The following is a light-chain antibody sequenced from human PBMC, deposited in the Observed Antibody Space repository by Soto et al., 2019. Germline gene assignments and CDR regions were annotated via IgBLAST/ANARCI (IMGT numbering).Light chain of an antibody. CDR2: AAS. CDR1: QSISSY. J-gene: IGKJ2*01. CDR3: QQGYSIPVT. Sequence: DIQMTQSPSSLSASVGDRVTITCRASQSISSYLNWYQQKLGKAPKFLIYAASSLQSGVPSRFSGSGSGTDFTLTISSLQPEDFATDYCQQGYSIPVTFGHGTMLEIK. V-gene: IGKV1-39*01.